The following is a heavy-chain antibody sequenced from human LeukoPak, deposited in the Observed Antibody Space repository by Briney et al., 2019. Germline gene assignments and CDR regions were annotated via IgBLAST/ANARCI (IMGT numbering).Heavy chain of an antibody. CDR1: GGSISSSSYY. CDR2: IYYSGST. D-gene: IGHD2-15*01. V-gene: IGHV4-39*07. J-gene: IGHJ4*02. Sequence: PSETLSLTCTVSGGSISSSSYYWGWIRQPPGKGLEWIGSIYYSGSTYYNPSLKSRVTISVDTSKNQFSLKLSSVTAADTAVYYCARGASTLIVVVVAATSDWRDWGQGTLVTVSS. CDR3: ARGASTLIVVVVAATSDWRD.